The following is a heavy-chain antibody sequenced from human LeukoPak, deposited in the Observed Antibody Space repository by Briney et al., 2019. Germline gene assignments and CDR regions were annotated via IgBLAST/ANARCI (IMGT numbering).Heavy chain of an antibody. J-gene: IGHJ6*03. D-gene: IGHD4/OR15-4a*01. CDR2: ISYNGSNK. Sequence: GGSLRLSCAASGFTFSSYGMHWVRQAPGKGLEWVAVISYNGSNKYCADSVKGRFTISRDNSKNTLYLQMNSLRVEDTAVYYCAKVGAHSASGYYMDVWGKGTTVTVSS. CDR3: AKVGAHSASGYYMDV. V-gene: IGHV3-30*18. CDR1: GFTFSSYG.